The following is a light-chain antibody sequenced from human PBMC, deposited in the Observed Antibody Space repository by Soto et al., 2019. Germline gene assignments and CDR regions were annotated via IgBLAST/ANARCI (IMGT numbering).Light chain of an antibody. CDR2: INS. V-gene: IGLV1-40*01. CDR1: SSNIGAGYD. Sequence: QSVLTQPPSVSGAPGQRVTISCTGSSSNIGAGYDVHWYQQLPGTAPKLLIYINSNRPSGVPDRFSGSKSGTSASLAITGLQAEDEADYYCQSYDSSPSAQGVFGGGTKLTVL. CDR3: QSYDSSPSAQGV. J-gene: IGLJ2*01.